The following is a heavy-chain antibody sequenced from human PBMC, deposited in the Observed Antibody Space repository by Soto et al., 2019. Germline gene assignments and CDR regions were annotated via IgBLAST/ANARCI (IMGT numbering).Heavy chain of an antibody. Sequence: SVKVSCKASGFTFTSSAVQWVRQARGQRLEWIGWIVVGSGNTNYAQKFQERVTITRDMSTSTAYMELSSLRSEDTAVYYCAAVDLHLYYYYGMDVWGLGTTVTVS. CDR1: GFTFTSSA. V-gene: IGHV1-58*01. CDR3: AAVDLHLYYYYGMDV. J-gene: IGHJ6*02. CDR2: IVVGSGNT.